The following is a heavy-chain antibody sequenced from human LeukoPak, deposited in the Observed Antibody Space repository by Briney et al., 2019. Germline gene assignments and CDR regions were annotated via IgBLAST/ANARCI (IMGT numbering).Heavy chain of an antibody. CDR1: GFTFSSYA. J-gene: IGHJ4*02. CDR3: AKVVKGTPGAFDY. CDR2: ISGSGGST. V-gene: IGHV3-23*01. D-gene: IGHD1-26*01. Sequence: GGSLRLSCAASGFTFSSYAMSWVRQAPGKGLEWVSAISGSGGSTYYADSVKRRFTISRDNSKNTLYLQMNSLRAEDTAVYYCAKVVKGTPGAFDYWGQGTLVTVSS.